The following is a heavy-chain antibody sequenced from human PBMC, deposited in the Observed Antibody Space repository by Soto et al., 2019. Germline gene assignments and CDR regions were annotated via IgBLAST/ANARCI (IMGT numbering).Heavy chain of an antibody. D-gene: IGHD2-15*01. CDR3: GREYCSGGSCYSPDY. CDR2: ISAYNDYT. J-gene: IGHJ4*02. CDR1: GYTFTTYG. Sequence: QVQLVQSGAEVKKPGASVKVSCKASGYTFTTYGITWVRQAPGQGLDWLGWISAYNDYTIYAQKLQGRVTMTTDTSTSIAYMELRSLRSDDTAVYYCGREYCSGGSCYSPDYWGQGTLVTVSS. V-gene: IGHV1-18*01.